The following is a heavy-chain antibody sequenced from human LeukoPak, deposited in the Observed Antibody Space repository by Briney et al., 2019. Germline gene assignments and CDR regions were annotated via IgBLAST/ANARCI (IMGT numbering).Heavy chain of an antibody. CDR3: ARDSDYGDYFDH. D-gene: IGHD4-17*01. CDR2: ISSSRTYI. Sequence: GGSLRLSCAASDFTFSAYTMNWIRLAPGKGLEWVSSISSSRTYIYYADSVKGRFTISRDNAKNSLYLQMNSLRAEDTALYFCARDSDYGDYFDHWGQGTPVTVSS. J-gene: IGHJ4*02. V-gene: IGHV3-21*06. CDR1: DFTFSAYT.